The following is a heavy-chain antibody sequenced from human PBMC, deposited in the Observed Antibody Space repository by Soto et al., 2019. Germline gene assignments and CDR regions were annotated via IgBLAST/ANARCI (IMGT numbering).Heavy chain of an antibody. V-gene: IGHV4-38-2*01. Sequence: SETLSLTCAVSGYSITSGYFWGWIRQPPGKGLEWIGSIYYSGSTYYNPSLKSRVTISVDTSRNQFSLKLTSVTAADTAVYYCARGATTGGWNWFDPWGQGTLVTVSS. J-gene: IGHJ5*02. CDR1: GYSITSGYF. CDR2: IYYSGST. CDR3: ARGATTGGWNWFDP. D-gene: IGHD5-12*01.